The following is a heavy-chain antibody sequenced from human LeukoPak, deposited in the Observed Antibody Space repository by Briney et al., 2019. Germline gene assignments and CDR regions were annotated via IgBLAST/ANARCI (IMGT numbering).Heavy chain of an antibody. Sequence: ASVKVSCKASGYTFTGYYMHWVRQAPGQGLEWMGWINPNSGGTNYAQKFQGWVTMTRDTSISTAYMELSRLRSDDTAVYYCARSIAAAGTAAFQHWGQGTLVTGSS. V-gene: IGHV1-2*04. CDR2: INPNSGGT. J-gene: IGHJ1*01. CDR1: GYTFTGYY. D-gene: IGHD6-13*01. CDR3: ARSIAAAGTAAFQH.